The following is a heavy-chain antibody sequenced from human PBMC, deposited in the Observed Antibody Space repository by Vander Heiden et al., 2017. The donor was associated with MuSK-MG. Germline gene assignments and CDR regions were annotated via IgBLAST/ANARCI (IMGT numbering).Heavy chain of an antibody. J-gene: IGHJ4*02. CDR3: ARESYGSGY. CDR1: GGSISSGSYY. D-gene: IGHD5-18*01. Sequence: QVQLQESGPGLVKPSQTLSLTCTVSGGSISSGSYYWSWIRQPAGKGLEWIGRIYTRGSTNDNPSLKSRVTISGDTSKNQLSMKMRSVTAADTAVDDCARESYGSGYWGQGTMVTVYS. CDR2: IYTRGST. V-gene: IGHV4-61*02.